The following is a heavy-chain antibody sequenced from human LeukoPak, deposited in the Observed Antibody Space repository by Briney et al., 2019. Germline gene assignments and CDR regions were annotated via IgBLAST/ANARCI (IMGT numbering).Heavy chain of an antibody. CDR1: GFTFSSYS. CDR2: ILYDGSSR. D-gene: IGHD2-2*01. V-gene: IGHV3-30*01. Sequence: GGSLRLSCAASGFTFSSYSMQWVRQAPGKGLEWVSIILYDGSSRYYADSVGGRFTIARDNSTNTLYLQIISLRAEDTAVYFCARDHSTSWSPTYYVDYWGQGTLATVSS. J-gene: IGHJ4*02. CDR3: ARDHSTSWSPTYYVDY.